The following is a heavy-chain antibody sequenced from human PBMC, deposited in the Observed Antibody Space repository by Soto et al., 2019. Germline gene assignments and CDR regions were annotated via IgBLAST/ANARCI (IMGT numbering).Heavy chain of an antibody. CDR1: GFTFSSYA. CDR2: ISGSGGST. Sequence: GGSLRLSCAASGFTFSSYAMSWVRQAPGKGLEWVSAISGSGGSTYYADSVKGRFTISRDNSKNTLYLQMNSLRAEDTAVYYCAKGDYDSSGYYYFFYGSPDPRTTVVYWGQGTLVTVSS. CDR3: AKGDYDSSGYYYFFYGSPDPRTTVVY. V-gene: IGHV3-23*01. J-gene: IGHJ4*02. D-gene: IGHD3-22*01.